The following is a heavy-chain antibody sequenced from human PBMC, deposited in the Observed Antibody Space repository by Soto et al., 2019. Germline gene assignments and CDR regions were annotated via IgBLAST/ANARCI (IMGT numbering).Heavy chain of an antibody. CDR1: GGSISSGGYY. D-gene: IGHD2-15*01. Sequence: SETLSLTCTVSGGSISSGGYYWSWIRQHPGKGLEWIGYIYYSGSTYYNPSLKSRVTISVDTSKNQFSLKLSSVTAADTAVYYCASAYCSGGSCLGYDAFDIWGQGTMVTVS. V-gene: IGHV4-31*03. CDR3: ASAYCSGGSCLGYDAFDI. J-gene: IGHJ3*02. CDR2: IYYSGST.